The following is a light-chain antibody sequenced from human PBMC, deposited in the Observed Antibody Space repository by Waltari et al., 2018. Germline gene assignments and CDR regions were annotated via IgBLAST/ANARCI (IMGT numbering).Light chain of an antibody. CDR3: QQYQTYPLT. Sequence: DIQMTQSPSTLSASVGDRVTITCRASRSFDTWLAWYQQKAGKAPKLLIYQASILESGVPSRVSGSESGTEFTLTISGLQPDDFATYYCQQYQTYPLTFGQGTRLEIK. CDR2: QAS. CDR1: RSFDTW. V-gene: IGKV1-5*03. J-gene: IGKJ5*01.